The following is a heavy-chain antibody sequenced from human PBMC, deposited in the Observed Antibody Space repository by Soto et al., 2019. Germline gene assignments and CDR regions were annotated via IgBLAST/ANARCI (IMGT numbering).Heavy chain of an antibody. Sequence: QITLKESGPTLVKPTQTLTLTCTFSGFSLSTSGVSVGWVRQPPGKALAWLALIFWDDDNRYSPSLKNRLTITKDTPKNQVVLTMTNLDPVDTATYLSVHRLGEFGSRLAFDYWGQGILVTVSS. J-gene: IGHJ4*02. V-gene: IGHV2-5*02. CDR2: IFWDDDN. D-gene: IGHD3-10*01. CDR1: GFSLSTSGVS. CDR3: VHRLGEFGSRLAFDY.